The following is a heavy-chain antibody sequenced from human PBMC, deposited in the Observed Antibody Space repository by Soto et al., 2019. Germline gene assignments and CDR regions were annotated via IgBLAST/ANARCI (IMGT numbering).Heavy chain of an antibody. J-gene: IGHJ4*02. Sequence: QVQLVESGGGVVQPGRSLRLSCAASGFTFSSYAMHWVRQAPGKGLEWVAVISYDGSNKYYADSVKGRFTISRDNSKNALYLQMNSLRAEDTAVYYCARAPGYYDSSGYAYWGQGTLVTVSS. V-gene: IGHV3-30-3*01. CDR3: ARAPGYYDSSGYAY. CDR2: ISYDGSNK. CDR1: GFTFSSYA. D-gene: IGHD3-22*01.